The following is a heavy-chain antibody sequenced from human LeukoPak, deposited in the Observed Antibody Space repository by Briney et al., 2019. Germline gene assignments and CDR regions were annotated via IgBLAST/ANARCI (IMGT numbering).Heavy chain of an antibody. V-gene: IGHV3-66*01. J-gene: IGHJ4*02. CDR3: ARGGSQVSIAAAGSGLFFDY. CDR1: GFTVSSNY. CDR2: IYSGGST. Sequence: PGGSLRLSCAASGFTVSSNYMSWVRQAPGKGLEWVSVIYSGGSTYYADSVKGRFTISRDNSKNTLYLQMNSLRAEDTAVYYCARGGSQVSIAAAGSGLFFDYWGQGTLVTVSS. D-gene: IGHD6-13*01.